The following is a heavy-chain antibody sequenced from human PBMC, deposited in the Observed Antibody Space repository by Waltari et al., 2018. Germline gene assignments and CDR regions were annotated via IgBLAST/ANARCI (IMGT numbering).Heavy chain of an antibody. Sequence: EVQLVESGGVVVQPGGSLRLSCAASGFTFDDYTMHWVRQAPGKGLEGVSLISWDGGSTYYADSVKGRFTISRDNSKNSLYLQMNSLRTEDTALYYCAKDWVGDGSGSYFDYWGQGTLVTVSS. D-gene: IGHD3-10*01. CDR1: GFTFDDYT. CDR2: ISWDGGST. V-gene: IGHV3-43*01. CDR3: AKDWVGDGSGSYFDY. J-gene: IGHJ4*02.